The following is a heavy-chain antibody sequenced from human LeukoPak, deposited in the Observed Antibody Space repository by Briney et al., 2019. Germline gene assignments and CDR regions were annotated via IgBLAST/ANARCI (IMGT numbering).Heavy chain of an antibody. CDR2: IYGSGNT. CDR3: ARTAVAQGLHETPFDI. Sequence: NASETLSLTCTVSGASISSWYWSWIRQPPGKGLEWIGYIYGSGNTNYNPSLKSRVTMSIDTSKNQFSLKLSSVTAADTAVYYCARTAVAQGLHETPFDIWGQGTMVTVSS. J-gene: IGHJ3*02. CDR1: GASISSWY. D-gene: IGHD6-19*01. V-gene: IGHV4-59*12.